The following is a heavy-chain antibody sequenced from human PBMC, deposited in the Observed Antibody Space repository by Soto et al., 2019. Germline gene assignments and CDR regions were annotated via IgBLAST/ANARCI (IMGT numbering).Heavy chain of an antibody. CDR2: INHSGST. J-gene: IGHJ6*02. Sequence: PSLIMPLTCAVYDGSGGSFSGYYFSWIRQPPGKGLEWIGEINHSGSTNYNPSLKSRVTISVDTSKNQFSLKLSSVTAADTAVYYCARHKYDSSGYYHYYYGMDVWGQGTTVTSP. CDR1: DGSGGSFSGYY. D-gene: IGHD3-22*01. CDR3: ARHKYDSSGYYHYYYGMDV. V-gene: IGHV4-34*01.